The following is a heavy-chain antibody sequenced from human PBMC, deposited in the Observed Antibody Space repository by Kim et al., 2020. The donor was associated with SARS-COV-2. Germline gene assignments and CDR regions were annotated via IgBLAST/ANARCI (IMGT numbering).Heavy chain of an antibody. CDR3: ARGRLRYFDWFYYYYGMDV. CDR1: GGSFSGYY. J-gene: IGHJ6*02. Sequence: SETLSLTCAVYGGSFSGYYWSWIRQPPGKGLEWIGEINHSGSTNYNPSLKSRVTISVDTSKNQFSLKLSSVTAADTAVYYCARGRLRYFDWFYYYYGMDVWGQGTTVTVSS. V-gene: IGHV4-34*01. D-gene: IGHD3-9*01. CDR2: INHSGST.